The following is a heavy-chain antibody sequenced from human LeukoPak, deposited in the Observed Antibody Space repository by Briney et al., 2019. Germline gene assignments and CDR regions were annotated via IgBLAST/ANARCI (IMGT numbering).Heavy chain of an antibody. V-gene: IGHV1-18*01. D-gene: IGHD3-3*01. CDR3: ARDQRYYDFWSGFDP. CDR2: ISAYNGNT. J-gene: IGHJ5*02. CDR1: GYTFTSYG. Sequence: GASVKVSCKASGYTFTSYGISWVRQAPGQGLEWMGWISAYNGNTNYAQKLQGRVTMTTDTSTSTAYMELRSLRSDDTAVYYCARDQRYYDFWSGFDPWGQGTLVTVSS.